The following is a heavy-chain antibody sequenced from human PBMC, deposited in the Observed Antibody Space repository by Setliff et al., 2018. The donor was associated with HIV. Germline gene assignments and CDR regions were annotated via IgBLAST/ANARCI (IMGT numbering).Heavy chain of an antibody. D-gene: IGHD6-19*01. V-gene: IGHV4-39*01. CDR1: GDSITSGHFY. J-gene: IGHJ5*02. CDR3: ARPHSGRGGGAYFDP. Sequence: SETLSLTCTVSGDSITSGHFYWGWIRQAPGKGLEWIGNILDGRVTFFNPSLRGRVTISVDASKSQVSLNLRSVTAADSAVYHCARPHSGRGGGAYFDPWGQGILVTVSS. CDR2: ILDGRVT.